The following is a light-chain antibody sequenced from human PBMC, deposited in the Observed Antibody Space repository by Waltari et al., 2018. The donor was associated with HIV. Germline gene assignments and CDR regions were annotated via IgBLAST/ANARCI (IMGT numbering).Light chain of an antibody. Sequence: DIQMTQSPSALSASVGDRVAINCRASQTISNYVNWYQQKPGKAPKRLIYGASSLQRGVPGRFSGSGSGTDFTLTISSLQREDFATYYCQQSYTAPMYTFGQGTKLEIK. V-gene: IGKV1-39*01. CDR1: QTISNY. CDR3: QQSYTAPMYT. CDR2: GAS. J-gene: IGKJ2*01.